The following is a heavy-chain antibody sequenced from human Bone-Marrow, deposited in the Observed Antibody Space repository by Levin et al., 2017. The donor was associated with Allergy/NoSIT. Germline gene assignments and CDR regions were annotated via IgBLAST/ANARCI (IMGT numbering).Heavy chain of an antibody. CDR1: GFIFSTYA. CDR2: ISYDGTTK. CDR3: ARGLSGYSYGFGY. D-gene: IGHD5-18*01. Sequence: SCAASGFIFSTYAMNWVRQAPGKGLEWVAVISYDGTTKYYADSVKGRFTISRDNSKNTLYLQMNKLRGDDTAVYYCARGLSGYSYGFGYWGQGTLVTVSS. V-gene: IGHV3-30-3*01. J-gene: IGHJ4*02.